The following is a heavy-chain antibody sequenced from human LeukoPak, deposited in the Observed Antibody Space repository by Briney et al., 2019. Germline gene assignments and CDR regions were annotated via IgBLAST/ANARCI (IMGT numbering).Heavy chain of an antibody. V-gene: IGHV3-30*18. CDR3: VKGYTSTYYSAYFDY. D-gene: IGHD1-26*01. CDR2: ISHDGNDN. Sequence: GRSLRLSCAASGFGYSSYGMHWVRQAPGKGLEWVAVISHDGNDNYYADSVKGRFTISRDNSKNTLYLQMSSLRAEDTAIYYCVKGYTSTYYSAYFDYWGQGTQVTVSS. CDR1: GFGYSSYG. J-gene: IGHJ4*02.